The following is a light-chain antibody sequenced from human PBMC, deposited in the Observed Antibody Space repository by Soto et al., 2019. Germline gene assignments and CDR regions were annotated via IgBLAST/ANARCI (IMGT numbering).Light chain of an antibody. Sequence: DIQRTQSPSSLSASVGYRVTITCGASQSISSYLNWYQQKPGKAPKILIYAASSLQSGVPSRFSGSGSGTDFTLTISSLQTEDFATYYCQQRYSTTRTFGQGTKVDIK. CDR1: QSISSY. J-gene: IGKJ1*01. CDR3: QQRYSTTRT. V-gene: IGKV1-39*01. CDR2: AAS.